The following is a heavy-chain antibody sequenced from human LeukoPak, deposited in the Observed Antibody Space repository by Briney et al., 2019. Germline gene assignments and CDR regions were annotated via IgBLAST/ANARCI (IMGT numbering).Heavy chain of an antibody. CDR3: ARRFGELVDY. D-gene: IGHD3-10*01. CDR1: GFTFSSYG. V-gene: IGHV3-33*01. CDR2: IWYDGSNK. J-gene: IGHJ4*02. Sequence: GGSLRLSCAASGFTFSSYGMHWVRQAPGKGLEWVAVIWYDGSNKYYGDSVNGRFTISRDNSKNTLYLQMNSLRAEDTAVYYRARRFGELVDYWGQGTLVTVSS.